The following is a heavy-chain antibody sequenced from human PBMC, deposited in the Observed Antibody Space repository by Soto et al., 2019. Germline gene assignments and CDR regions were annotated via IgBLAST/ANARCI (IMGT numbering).Heavy chain of an antibody. Sequence: GGSLRLSCAASGFTVSSNYMSWVRQAPGKGLEWVSVIYSGGSTYYADSVKGRFTISRDNSKNTLYLQMNSLRAEDTAVYYCAREDLIAAAGAGYAFDIWGQGTMVTVSS. J-gene: IGHJ3*02. D-gene: IGHD6-13*01. V-gene: IGHV3-66*01. CDR2: IYSGGST. CDR3: AREDLIAAAGAGYAFDI. CDR1: GFTVSSNY.